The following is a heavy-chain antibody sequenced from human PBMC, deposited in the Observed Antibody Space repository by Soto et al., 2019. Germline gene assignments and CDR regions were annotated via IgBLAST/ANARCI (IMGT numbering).Heavy chain of an antibody. CDR3: AKEVSYSAVVTANVVLDY. J-gene: IGHJ4*02. V-gene: IGHV3-23*01. Sequence: EVQLLESGGGLVQPGGSLRLSCAASGFTFSSFAMSWVRQAPGKGLEWVSTIGGSGGSTYYADSVKGRFTISRDNSKNTLYLQMNSLRAEDTAVYYCAKEVSYSAVVTANVVLDYWGQGTLVTVSS. CDR2: IGGSGGST. D-gene: IGHD2-15*01. CDR1: GFTFSSFA.